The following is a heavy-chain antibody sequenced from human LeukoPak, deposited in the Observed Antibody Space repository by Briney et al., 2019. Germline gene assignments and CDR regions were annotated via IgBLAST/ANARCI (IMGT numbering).Heavy chain of an antibody. V-gene: IGHV3-9*01. CDR1: GFTFDDYA. CDR2: ISWNSDSI. Sequence: GRSLRLSCAASGFTFDDYAVHWVRQAPGKGLEWVSSISWNSDSIGYADSVKGRFTISRDNAKNSLYLEMNSLRDEDTALYYCATEHYYGSGSIHRIYYGMDVWGQGTTVTVSS. J-gene: IGHJ6*02. CDR3: ATEHYYGSGSIHRIYYGMDV. D-gene: IGHD3-10*01.